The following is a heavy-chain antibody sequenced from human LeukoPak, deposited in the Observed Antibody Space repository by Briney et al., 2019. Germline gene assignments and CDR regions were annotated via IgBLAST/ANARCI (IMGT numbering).Heavy chain of an antibody. CDR1: GFTFSSYS. CDR2: ISSSSSYI. V-gene: IGHV3-21*01. J-gene: IGHJ4*02. Sequence: GGSLSLSCAASGFTFSSYSMNWVRQAPGKGLEWVSSISSSSSYIYYADSVKGRFTISRDNTKNSLYLQMNSLRAEDTAVYYCARDSSGWYFSFDYWGQGTLVTVSS. CDR3: ARDSSGWYFSFDY. D-gene: IGHD6-19*01.